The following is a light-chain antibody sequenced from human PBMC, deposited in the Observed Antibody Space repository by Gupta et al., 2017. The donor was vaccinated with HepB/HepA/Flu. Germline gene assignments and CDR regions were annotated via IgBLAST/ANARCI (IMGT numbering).Light chain of an antibody. Sequence: QSVLTQPPSVSGAPGQRVTVSCTGGTSNIGAGYEVHWYQQFPGTAPKLLIAGDRDRPSGVPGRVSDSKSGASASLAITGLQAEDEADYYCQSYDSSLSAWVFGGGNKLTVL. CDR2: GDR. CDR3: QSYDSSLSAWV. J-gene: IGLJ3*02. CDR1: TSNIGAGYE. V-gene: IGLV1-40*01.